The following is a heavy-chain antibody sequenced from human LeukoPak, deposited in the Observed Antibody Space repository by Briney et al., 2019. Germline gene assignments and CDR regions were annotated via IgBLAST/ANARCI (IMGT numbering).Heavy chain of an antibody. D-gene: IGHD5-18*01. CDR1: GGSISSYY. V-gene: IGHV4-59*01. J-gene: IGHJ6*03. CDR2: IYYSGST. CDR3: ARTTEGGYSYGYFYYYYMDV. Sequence: TSETLSLTCTVSGGSISSYYWSWIRQPPGKGLEWIGYIYYSGSTNYKSSLKSRVTISVDTSKNQFSLKLSSVTAADTAVYYCARTTEGGYSYGYFYYYYMDVWGKGTTVTISS.